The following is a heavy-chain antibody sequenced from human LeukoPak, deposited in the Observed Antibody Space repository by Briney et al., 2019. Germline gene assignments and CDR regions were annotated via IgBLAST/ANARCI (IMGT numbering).Heavy chain of an antibody. V-gene: IGHV3-30-3*01. CDR1: GFTFRGYT. CDR3: ARDFRDSGYERFFDY. J-gene: IGHJ4*02. CDR2: ITNDGSKR. Sequence: GKSLRLSCAVSGFTFRGYTLHWVRQAPGKGLEWVAFITNDGSKRYSADSVKGRFTISRDNSKSTLYLQMNSLRAEDTAKYYCARDFRDSGYERFFDYWGQGTLVTVSS. D-gene: IGHD5-12*01.